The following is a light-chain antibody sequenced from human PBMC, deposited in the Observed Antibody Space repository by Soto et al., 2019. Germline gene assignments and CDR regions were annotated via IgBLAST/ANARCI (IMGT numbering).Light chain of an antibody. V-gene: IGKV3-11*01. CDR1: QSVSSY. CDR3: QQRSTWPGIT. Sequence: EIVLTQSPATLSLSPGERATLSCRASQSVSSYLVWYQQKPGQAHRLLIYDASNRATGIPARFSGSESGTDFTLSNSSLEPEDFAVYYCQQRSTWPGITFGQGTRLEIK. CDR2: DAS. J-gene: IGKJ5*01.